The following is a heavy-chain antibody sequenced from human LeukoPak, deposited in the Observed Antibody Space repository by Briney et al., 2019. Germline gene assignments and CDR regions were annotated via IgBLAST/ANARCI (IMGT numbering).Heavy chain of an antibody. D-gene: IGHD2-21*01. CDR1: DDSISNYF. V-gene: IGHV4-59*01. CDR3: ARDLLFGGVGL. Sequence: SETLSLTCTVSDDSISNYFWTSIRQPPGKGLEWIGDIFSTGSTNYNPSLEGRVTMSLDTSKSQFSLNLRSVTTADTAVYYCARDLLFGGVGLWGQGTQVTVSS. CDR2: IFSTGST. J-gene: IGHJ4*02.